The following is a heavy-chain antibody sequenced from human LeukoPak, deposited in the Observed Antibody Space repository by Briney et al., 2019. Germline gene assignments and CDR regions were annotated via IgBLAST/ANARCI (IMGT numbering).Heavy chain of an antibody. CDR3: ARDIRMAVAGPSAHIFDY. D-gene: IGHD6-19*01. J-gene: IGHJ4*02. Sequence: ASVKVSCKASGYTFTSYYMHWVRQAPGQGLEWMGIINPSGGSTSYAQKFQGRVTMTRDMSTSTVYMELSSLRSEDTAVYYCARDIRMAVAGPSAHIFDYWGQGTLVTVSS. V-gene: IGHV1-46*01. CDR1: GYTFTSYY. CDR2: INPSGGST.